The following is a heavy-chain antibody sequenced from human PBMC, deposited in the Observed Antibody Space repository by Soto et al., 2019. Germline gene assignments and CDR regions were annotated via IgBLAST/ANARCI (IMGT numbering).Heavy chain of an antibody. CDR3: ARGYYYGSGRPTPGGMDV. D-gene: IGHD3-10*01. Sequence: QVHLVQSGAEVKKPGASVKVSCKASGYTFTNYDINWVRQAPGQGLEGMGWISTYTGNTNYAQKLQGRVTMTTDTSTSTAYMELRSLRSDDTAADYCARGYYYGSGRPTPGGMDVWGQGTTVTVSS. J-gene: IGHJ6*02. V-gene: IGHV1-18*01. CDR2: ISTYTGNT. CDR1: GYTFTNYD.